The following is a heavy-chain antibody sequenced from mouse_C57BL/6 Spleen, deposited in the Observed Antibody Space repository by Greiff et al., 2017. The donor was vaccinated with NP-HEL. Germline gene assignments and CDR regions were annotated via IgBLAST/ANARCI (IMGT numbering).Heavy chain of an antibody. CDR1: GYAFSSSW. CDR2: IYPGDGDT. V-gene: IGHV1-82*01. CDR3: AREGRRRDVYYFDY. Sequence: VMLVESGPELVKPGASVKISCKASGYAFSSSWMNWVKQRPGKGLEWIGRIYPGDGDTNYNGKFKGKATLTADKSSSTAYMQLSSLTSEDSAVYFCAREGRRRDVYYFDYWGQGTTLTVSS. D-gene: IGHD2-14*01. J-gene: IGHJ2*01.